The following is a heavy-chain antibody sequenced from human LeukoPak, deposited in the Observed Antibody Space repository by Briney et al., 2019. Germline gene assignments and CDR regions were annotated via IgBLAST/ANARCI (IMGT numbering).Heavy chain of an antibody. D-gene: IGHD3-22*01. J-gene: IGHJ4*02. V-gene: IGHV4-61*01. CDR2: IYYSGST. CDR3: ARSPSGYRFDY. CDR1: SGSVSSGSYF. Sequence: SETLSLTCSVSSGSVSSGSYFWTWIRQPPGKGLEWIGYIYYSGSTKYNPSLKSRVTISADTSRNQFSLKLSSVTAADTAVYYCARSPSGYRFDYWGQGILVTVSS.